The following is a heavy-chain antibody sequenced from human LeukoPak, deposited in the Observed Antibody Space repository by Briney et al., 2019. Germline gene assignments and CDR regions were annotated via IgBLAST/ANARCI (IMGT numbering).Heavy chain of an antibody. CDR2: IYTSGST. V-gene: IGHV4-4*07. D-gene: IGHD3-10*01. J-gene: IGHJ4*02. CDR3: ARDPLHYFGSAPPARDF. CDR1: GGSINSYY. Sequence: ASETLSLTCTVSGGSINSYYWSWIRQPAGKGLEWIGRIYTSGSTNYNPSLKSRVTMSVDTSKNQFSLKLSPVTAADTAVYYCARDPLHYFGSAPPARDFWGQGTLVTVSS.